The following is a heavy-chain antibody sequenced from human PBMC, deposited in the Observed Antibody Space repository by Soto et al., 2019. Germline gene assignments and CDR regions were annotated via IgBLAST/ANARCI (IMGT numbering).Heavy chain of an antibody. CDR3: VRTVGWLDP. CDR1: GYSLSIKSAA. V-gene: IGHV6-1*01. D-gene: IGHD2-15*01. CDR2: TYYRSKWYK. Sequence: PSQTLSITCSISGYSLSIKSAAWNWIRQSPSRGLEWLGRTYYRSKWYKEYAASVRSRITINPDTSKNQFSLQLNSVSPEDTAVYYCVRTVGWLDPWGQGILVTVSS. J-gene: IGHJ5*02.